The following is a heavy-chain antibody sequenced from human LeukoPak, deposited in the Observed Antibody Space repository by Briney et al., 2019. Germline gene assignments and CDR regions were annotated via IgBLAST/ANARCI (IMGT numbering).Heavy chain of an antibody. Sequence: SQTLSLTCTVSGGSISSGGYYWTWIRQHPGKGLEWIGYIYYSGSTYYNPSLKSRVTISVDTSKNQFSLRLSSVTAADTAVYYCALGYCGGGSCYAREYLQHWGQGTLVTVSS. D-gene: IGHD2-15*01. V-gene: IGHV4-31*03. CDR1: GGSISSGGYY. CDR2: IYYSGST. CDR3: ALGYCGGGSCYAREYLQH. J-gene: IGHJ1*01.